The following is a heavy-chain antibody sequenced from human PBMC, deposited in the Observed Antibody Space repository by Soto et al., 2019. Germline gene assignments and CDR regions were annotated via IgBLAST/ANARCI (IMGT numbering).Heavy chain of an antibody. CDR3: AREGLRYFDWLLSPLYYFDY. J-gene: IGHJ4*02. Sequence: ASVKVSCKASGYTFTSYDISWVRQAPGQGLESMGWISAYNGNTNYAQKLQGRVTMTTDTSTSTAYMELRSLRSDDTAVYYCAREGLRYFDWLLSPLYYFDYWGQGTLVTVSS. D-gene: IGHD3-9*01. CDR2: ISAYNGNT. V-gene: IGHV1-18*01. CDR1: GYTFTSYD.